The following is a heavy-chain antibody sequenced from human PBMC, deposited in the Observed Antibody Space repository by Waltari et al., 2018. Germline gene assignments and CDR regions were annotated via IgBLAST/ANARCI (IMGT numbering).Heavy chain of an antibody. D-gene: IGHD2-2*03. CDR2: IYHEGTT. V-gene: IGHV4-38-2*01. CDR3: TRQVLGYCTSAACRRLES. Sequence: QVQLQESGPGLVKPSETLSLTGDVSGYAINSGFYLGWIRRTPGKGLEWISTIYHEGTTFYHPSLTSRVTTSMDRSKNQFALKLKSVTAADTAVYYCTRQVLGYCTSAACRRLESWGQGTLVTVSS. J-gene: IGHJ4*02. CDR1: GYAINSGFY.